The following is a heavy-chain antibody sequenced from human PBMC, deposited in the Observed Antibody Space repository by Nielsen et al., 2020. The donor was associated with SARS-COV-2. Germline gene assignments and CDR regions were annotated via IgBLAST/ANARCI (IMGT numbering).Heavy chain of an antibody. Sequence: VRQAPGKGLEWVSSISSSSSYIYYADSVKGRFTISRDNAKNSLYLQMNSLRAEDTAVYHCARGQNIVVVPAAKDYYYYYMDVWGKGTTVTVSS. D-gene: IGHD2-2*01. V-gene: IGHV3-21*01. CDR3: ARGQNIVVVPAAKDYYYYYMDV. CDR2: ISSSSSYI. J-gene: IGHJ6*03.